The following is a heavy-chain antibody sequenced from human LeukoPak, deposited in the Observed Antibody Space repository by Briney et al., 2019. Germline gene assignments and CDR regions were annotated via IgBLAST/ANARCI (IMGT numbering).Heavy chain of an antibody. D-gene: IGHD1-26*01. CDR1: GFTVSSNY. Sequence: QPGGSLRLSCAASGFTVSSNYMSWVRQAPGKGLEWVSVIYSGGSTYYADSVKGRFTISRDNSKNTLYLQMNSLRAEDTAVYYCARAKLVGANPYYFDYWGQGTLVTVSS. CDR3: ARAKLVGANPYYFDY. V-gene: IGHV3-66*01. J-gene: IGHJ4*02. CDR2: IYSGGST.